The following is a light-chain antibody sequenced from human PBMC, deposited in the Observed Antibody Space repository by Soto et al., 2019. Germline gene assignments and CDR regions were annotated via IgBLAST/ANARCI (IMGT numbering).Light chain of an antibody. V-gene: IGLV2-14*01. CDR2: EVT. J-gene: IGLJ3*02. CDR1: SNDVGRYDY. Sequence: QSVLTQPASVSGSPGQSITISCTGTSNDVGRYDYVSWYQQYPGKVPKLIIYEVTHRPSGVSHRFSGSKSGNTASLTISGLQAQDEADYFCSSYASRSTLMFGGGTKLTVL. CDR3: SSYASRSTLM.